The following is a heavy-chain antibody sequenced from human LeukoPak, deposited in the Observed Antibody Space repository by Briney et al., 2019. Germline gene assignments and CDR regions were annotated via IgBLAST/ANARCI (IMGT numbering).Heavy chain of an antibody. CDR1: GFTFSSCS. CDR2: ISSSGSTI. V-gene: IGHV3-48*04. CDR3: ARAYAGTLFF. J-gene: IGHJ4*02. D-gene: IGHD4-23*01. Sequence: PGGSLRLSCAVSGFTFSSCSMNWVRQAPGKGLEWISFISSSGSTIYYADSVKGRFTISRDNAKNSLYLQMNSLRAEDTAVYYCARAYAGTLFFWGQGTLVTVSS.